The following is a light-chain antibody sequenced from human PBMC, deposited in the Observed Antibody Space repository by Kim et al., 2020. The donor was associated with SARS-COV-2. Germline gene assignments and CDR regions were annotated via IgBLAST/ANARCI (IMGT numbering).Light chain of an antibody. Sequence: EAASVSCMSSLSLLHINGNNYLDWYLQKPGQYTQLLVYLGSNRTSGVPDRFSSSGSGTDFTLISSSVEAEDVGVYYCMQALHALRSFGRGAKLEI. CDR3: MQALHALRS. V-gene: IGKV2-28*01. J-gene: IGKJ2*03. CDR2: LGS. CDR1: LSLLHINGNNY.